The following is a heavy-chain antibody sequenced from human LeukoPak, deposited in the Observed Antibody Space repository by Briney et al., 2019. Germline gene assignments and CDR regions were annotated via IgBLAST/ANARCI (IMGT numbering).Heavy chain of an antibody. CDR1: GGSFSGYY. J-gene: IGHJ4*02. V-gene: IGHV4-34*01. CDR3: ASRVEMATTRDY. D-gene: IGHD5-24*01. CDR2: INHSGST. Sequence: SETLSLTCAVYGGSFSGYYWSWIRRPPGKGLEWIGEINHSGSTNYNPSLKSRVTISVDTSKNQFSLKLSSVTAADTAVYYCASRVEMATTRDYWGQGTLVTVSS.